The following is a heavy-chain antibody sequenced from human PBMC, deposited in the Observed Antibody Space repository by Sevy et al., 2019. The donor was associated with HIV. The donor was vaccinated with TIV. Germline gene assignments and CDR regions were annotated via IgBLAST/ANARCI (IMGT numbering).Heavy chain of an antibody. Sequence: SETLSLTCAVSGGSISSSNWWSWVRQPPGKGLEWIGEIYHSGSTNYNPSLKSRVTISVDKSKNQFSLKLSSVTAADTAVYYCARDCRAGGSYSYYYYYGMDVWGQGTTVTVSS. CDR1: GGSISSSNW. D-gene: IGHD1-26*01. V-gene: IGHV4-4*02. J-gene: IGHJ6*02. CDR3: ARDCRAGGSYSYYYYYGMDV. CDR2: IYHSGST.